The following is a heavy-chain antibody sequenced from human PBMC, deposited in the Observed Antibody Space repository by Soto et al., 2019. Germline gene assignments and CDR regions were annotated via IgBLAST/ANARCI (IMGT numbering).Heavy chain of an antibody. D-gene: IGHD6-19*01. CDR1: GGSFSGYY. V-gene: IGHV4-34*01. CDR2: INHSGST. Sequence: QVQLQQWGAGLLKPSETLSLTCAVYGGSFSGYYWSWIRQPPGKGLEWIGEINHSGSTNYNPSLKSRVTISVDTSKNQFSLKLSSVTAPDTAVYYCAGGLAGADYYYGMDVWGQGTTVTVSS. CDR3: AGGLAGADYYYGMDV. J-gene: IGHJ6*02.